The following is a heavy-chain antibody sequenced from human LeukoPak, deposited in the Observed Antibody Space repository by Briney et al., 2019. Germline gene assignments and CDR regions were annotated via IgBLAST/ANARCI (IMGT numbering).Heavy chain of an antibody. J-gene: IGHJ4*02. CDR3: AAGTHNYDILTGYSDY. CDR1: GYTLTELS. Sequence: GASVKVSCKVSGYTLTELSMHWVRQAPGQGLEWMGRIIPILGIANYAQKFQGRVAITADKSTSTAYMELSSLRSEDTAVYYCAAGTHNYDILTGYSDYWGQGTLVTVSS. CDR2: IIPILGIA. D-gene: IGHD3-9*01. V-gene: IGHV1-69*02.